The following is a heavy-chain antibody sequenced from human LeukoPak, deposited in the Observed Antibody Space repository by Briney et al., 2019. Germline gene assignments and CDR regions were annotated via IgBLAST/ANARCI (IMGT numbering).Heavy chain of an antibody. CDR3: ARDPYSGNYGNDYYYYMDV. CDR2: ISSSGSTI. V-gene: IGHV3-48*03. J-gene: IGHJ6*03. Sequence: PGGSLRLSCAASGFTFSSYEMNWVRQAPGKGLEWVSYISSSGSTIYYADSVKGGFTISRDNAKNSLYLQMDSLGPEDTAVYYCARDPYSGNYGNDYYYYMDVWGKGTTVTISS. CDR1: GFTFSSYE. D-gene: IGHD1-26*01.